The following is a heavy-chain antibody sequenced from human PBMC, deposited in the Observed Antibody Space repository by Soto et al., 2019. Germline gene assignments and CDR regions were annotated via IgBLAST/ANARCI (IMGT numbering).Heavy chain of an antibody. CDR3: ARGGSGSYRMFEL. CDR2: ISVYHGNT. V-gene: IGHV1-18*01. CDR1: GFTFNTYV. D-gene: IGHD1-26*01. J-gene: IGHJ4*02. Sequence: QVQLVQSGAEVKKPGASVTVSCQASGFTFNTYVITWVRQAPGQGLEWLGWISVYHGNTNYAQKVQGRVTMTTDTSASTAYMELRSLISDDTAVYYCARGGSGSYRMFELWGQGTLVTVSS.